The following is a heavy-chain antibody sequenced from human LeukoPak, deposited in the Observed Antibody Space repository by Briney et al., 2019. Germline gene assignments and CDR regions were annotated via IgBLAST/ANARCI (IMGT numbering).Heavy chain of an antibody. V-gene: IGHV1-2*02. CDR2: INPSGTGT. J-gene: IGHJ5*02. D-gene: IGHD6-19*01. CDR3: ARDFDPMYSSGWFRQGIPFGWFDP. CDR1: GYTITNNY. Sequence: GASVKVSCKASGYTITNNYMHWVRQAPGQGLEWMGVINPSGTGTNYAQKFQGRVTMTRDTSISTAYMELSRLRSDDTAVYYCARDFDPMYSSGWFRQGIPFGWFDPWGQGTLVTASS.